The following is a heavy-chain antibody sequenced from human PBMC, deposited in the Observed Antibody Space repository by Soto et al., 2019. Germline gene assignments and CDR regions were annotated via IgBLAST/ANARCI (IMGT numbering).Heavy chain of an antibody. V-gene: IGHV3-74*01. D-gene: IGHD2-2*01. CDR1: GFTFSSYW. CDR2: INSDGSST. J-gene: IGHJ6*02. Sequence: GGSLRLSCAASGFTFSSYWMHWVRQAPGKGLVWVSRINSDGSSTSYADSVKGRFTISRDNAKNTLYLQMNSLRAEDTAVYYCARDLHCSSTSCYENYYYGMDVWGQGTTVTVSS. CDR3: ARDLHCSSTSCYENYYYGMDV.